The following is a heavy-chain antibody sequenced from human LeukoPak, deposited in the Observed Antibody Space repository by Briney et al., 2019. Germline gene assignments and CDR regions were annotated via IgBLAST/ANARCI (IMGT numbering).Heavy chain of an antibody. V-gene: IGHV1-46*01. CDR1: GYTFTSYY. CDR3: ARVTTRMLDYYYGMDV. J-gene: IGHJ6*02. Sequence: ASVKVSCKASGYTFTSYYMHWVRRAPGQGLEWMGIINPSGGSTSYAQKFQGRVTMTRDTSTSTVYMELSSLRSEDTAVYYCARVTTRMLDYYYGMDVWGQGTTVTVSS. D-gene: IGHD2-8*01. CDR2: INPSGGST.